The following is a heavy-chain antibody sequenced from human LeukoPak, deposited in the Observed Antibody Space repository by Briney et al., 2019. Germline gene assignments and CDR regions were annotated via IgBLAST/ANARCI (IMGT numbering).Heavy chain of an antibody. CDR1: GFTFSSYG. CDR2: ISYDGSNK. J-gene: IGHJ6*04. V-gene: IGHV3-30*18. Sequence: PGGSLRLSCAASGFTFSSYGMHWVRQAPGKGLEWVAVISYDGSNKYYADSVKGRFTISRDNSKNTLYLQMNSLRAEDTAVYYCAKEFRYCSSTSCYMRLYYYYGMDVWGKGTTVTVSS. D-gene: IGHD2-2*02. CDR3: AKEFRYCSSTSCYMRLYYYYGMDV.